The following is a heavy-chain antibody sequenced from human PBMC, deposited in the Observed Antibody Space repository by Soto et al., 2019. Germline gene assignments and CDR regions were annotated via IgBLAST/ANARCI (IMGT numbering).Heavy chain of an antibody. D-gene: IGHD3-16*02. CDR3: AHRPATNPPYDYIWGSYRVAPEIEFYFDY. CDR2: IYWDDDK. J-gene: IGHJ4*02. CDR1: GFSLSTSGVG. V-gene: IGHV2-5*02. Sequence: SGPTLVNPTQTLTLTCTFSGFSLSTSGVGVGWIRQPPGKALEWLALIYWDDDKRYSPSLKSRLTITKDTSKNQVVLTMTNMDPVDTATYYCAHRPATNPPYDYIWGSYRVAPEIEFYFDYWGQGTLVTVSS.